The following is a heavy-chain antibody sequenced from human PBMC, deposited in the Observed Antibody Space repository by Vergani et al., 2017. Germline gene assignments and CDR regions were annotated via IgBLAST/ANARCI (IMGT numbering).Heavy chain of an antibody. CDR3: ATGVMPNHSSDVYYYYYYMDV. J-gene: IGHJ6*03. CDR1: GYTLTELS. D-gene: IGHD3-22*01. V-gene: IGHV1-24*01. CDR2: FDPEDGET. Sequence: QVQLVQSGAEVKKPGASVKVSCKVSGYTLTELSMHWVRQAPGXGLEWMGGFDPEDGETIYAQKFQGRVTMTEDTSTYTAYLELSSLRSEDTAVYYCATGVMPNHSSDVYYYYYYMDVWGKGTTVTVSS.